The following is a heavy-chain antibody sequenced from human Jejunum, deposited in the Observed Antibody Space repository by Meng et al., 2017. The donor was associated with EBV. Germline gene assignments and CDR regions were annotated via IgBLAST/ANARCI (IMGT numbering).Heavy chain of an antibody. V-gene: IGHV1-2*06. J-gene: IGHJ2*01. CDR3: AREGLVGDLRYFDL. Sequence: VPLVASGAEVKKPGASAKVSCKASAYTFAGYYMHWVRQAPGQGLEWMGRINPNSGGANYAQKFQGRVTMTRDTSISTAYMELSRLRSDDTAVYYCAREGLVGDLRYFDLWGRGTLVTASS. CDR1: AYTFAGYY. CDR2: INPNSGGA. D-gene: IGHD3-16*01.